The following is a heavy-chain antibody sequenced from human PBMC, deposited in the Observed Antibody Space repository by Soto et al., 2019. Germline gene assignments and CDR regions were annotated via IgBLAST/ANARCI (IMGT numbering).Heavy chain of an antibody. J-gene: IGHJ5*02. CDR2: MNPNSGNT. V-gene: IGHV1-8*01. CDR1: EYTFTSYD. Sequence: QVQMEQSGAEVKKPGASVKVSCKASEYTFTSYDINWVRQATGQGLEWMGWMNPNSGNTGYAQKFQGRVIMTRNTSLSTDYMELTSLTSEDTAVYYCARGFSSASLNWFEPWGQGTLVTVSS. D-gene: IGHD2-2*01. CDR3: ARGFSSASLNWFEP.